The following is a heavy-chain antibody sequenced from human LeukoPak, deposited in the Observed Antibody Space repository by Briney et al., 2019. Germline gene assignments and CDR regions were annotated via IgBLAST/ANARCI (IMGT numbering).Heavy chain of an antibody. CDR3: GRSGRYRPSDL. J-gene: IGHJ5*02. CDR1: GFILGDHY. V-gene: IGHV3-72*01. CDR2: TRTKANSYTK. Sequence: GGSLRLSCTASGFILGDHYIDWVRQAPGGGLEWVGRTRTKANSYTKEYAASVKGRFTISRDHPKNLLYLQMKSLKSEDTAVYYCGRSGRYRPSDLWGQGTLVTVSS. D-gene: IGHD1-26*01.